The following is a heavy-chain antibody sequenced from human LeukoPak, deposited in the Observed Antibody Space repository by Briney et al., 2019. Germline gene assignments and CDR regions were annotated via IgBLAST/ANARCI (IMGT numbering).Heavy chain of an antibody. J-gene: IGHJ5*02. CDR2: IYSGGST. V-gene: IGHV3-66*01. CDR1: GFTVSSNY. CDR3: ARDLSGSYIS. D-gene: IGHD1-26*01. Sequence: GGSLRLSCAASGFTVSSNYMSWVRQAPGKGLEWVSVIYSGGSTYYADSVMGRFTISRDNSKNTLYLQMNSRRAEDTAVYYCARDLSGSYISWGQGTLVTVSS.